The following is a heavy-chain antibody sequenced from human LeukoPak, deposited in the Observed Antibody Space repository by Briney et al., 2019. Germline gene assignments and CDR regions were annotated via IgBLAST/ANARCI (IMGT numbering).Heavy chain of an antibody. V-gene: IGHV3-53*01. CDR3: ARVPGPIVVVPAAHPTSDH. CDR1: GFTVSGNF. Sequence: SLRLSCAPSGFTVSGNFMSWVRQPPGKGLEWVSVIYSGGTTYYADSVKGRFTISRDNSKNMLYLQMNSLRAEDTAVYYCARVPGPIVVVPAAHPTSDHWGQGTLVTVSS. D-gene: IGHD2-2*01. CDR2: IYSGGTT. J-gene: IGHJ5*02.